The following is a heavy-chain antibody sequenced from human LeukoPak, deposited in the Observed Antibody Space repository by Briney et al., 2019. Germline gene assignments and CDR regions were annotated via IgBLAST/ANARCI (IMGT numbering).Heavy chain of an antibody. CDR1: GFTFSSYS. CDR3: ARDISPTYYYYMDV. V-gene: IGHV3-21*01. CDR2: ISSSSSYI. J-gene: IGHJ6*03. Sequence: GGSLRLSCAASGFTFSSYSMNWVRQAPGKGLEWVSSISSSSSYIYYADSVKGRFTISRDNAKNSLYLQMNSLRAEDTAVYYCARDISPTYYYYMDVWGKGTTVTVSS.